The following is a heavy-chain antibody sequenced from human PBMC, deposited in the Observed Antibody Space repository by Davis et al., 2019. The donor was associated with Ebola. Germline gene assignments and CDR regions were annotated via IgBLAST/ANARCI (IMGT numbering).Heavy chain of an antibody. CDR2: ISYDGSNK. V-gene: IGHV3-30*04. D-gene: IGHD5-18*01. J-gene: IGHJ5*02. CDR3: ARDRYSYGYDWFDP. Sequence: GESLKISCAASGFTFSSYAMHWVRQAPGKGLEWVAVISYDGSNKYYADSVKGRFTISRDNAKNSLYLQMNSLRAEDTAVYYCARDRYSYGYDWFDPWGQGTLVTVSS. CDR1: GFTFSSYA.